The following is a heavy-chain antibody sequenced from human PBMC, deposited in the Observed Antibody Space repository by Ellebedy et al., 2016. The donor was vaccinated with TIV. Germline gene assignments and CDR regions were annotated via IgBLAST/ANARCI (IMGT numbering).Heavy chain of an antibody. CDR3: AREIGVTMVRGPPGWFDP. D-gene: IGHD3-10*01. J-gene: IGHJ5*02. V-gene: IGHV1-8*03. Sequence: AASVKVSCKASGYTFTSYDINWVRQATGQGLEWVGWMDPNSGNTGYAQKFQGRVTITADESTSTAYMELSSLRSEDTAVYYCAREIGVTMVRGPPGWFDPWGQGTLVTVSS. CDR1: GYTFTSYD. CDR2: MDPNSGNT.